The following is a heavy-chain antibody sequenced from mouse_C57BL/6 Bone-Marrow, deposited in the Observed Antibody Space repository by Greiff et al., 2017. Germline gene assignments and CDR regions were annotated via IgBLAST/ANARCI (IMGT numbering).Heavy chain of an antibody. CDR1: GYTFSSYW. V-gene: IGHV1-55*01. Sequence: VQLQQPGAELVKPGASVKMSCKASGYTFSSYWITWVKQRPGQGLEWIGDIYPGSGSTNYNEKFKSTATLTVDTSSSTAYLQLSSLTSEDSAVYYCARGFDYWGQGTTLTVSS. CDR3: ARGFDY. CDR2: IYPGSGST. J-gene: IGHJ2*01.